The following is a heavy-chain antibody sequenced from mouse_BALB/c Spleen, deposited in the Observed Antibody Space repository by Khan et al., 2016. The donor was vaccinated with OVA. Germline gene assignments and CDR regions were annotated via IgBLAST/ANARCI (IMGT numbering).Heavy chain of an antibody. CDR3: TRSGYGSFAY. V-gene: IGHV1S81*02. J-gene: IGHJ3*01. CDR1: GYTFTSYC. CDR2: INPSNGYT. Sequence: QVQLQQPGAELVKPGASVRLSCTASGYTFTSYCLSWVQQRPGQGLEWIGAINPSNGYTNFTDKVKSKSTLTVDKSSSTAYIHLNSLTSEDSAVYYCTRSGYGSFAYWGQGTLVTVSA. D-gene: IGHD2-2*01.